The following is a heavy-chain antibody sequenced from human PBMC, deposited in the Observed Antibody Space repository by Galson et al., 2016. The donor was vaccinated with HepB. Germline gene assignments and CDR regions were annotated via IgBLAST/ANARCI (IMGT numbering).Heavy chain of an antibody. Sequence: SVKVSCKASGGTFRNHAFSWVRQAPGQGLEWMGGIVPDFGRPNYAQKFQGRVTVTADESTRTVYMELSSLRSDDTAVYYCATDASVASGWYVWWGQGTLVTVSS. D-gene: IGHD6-19*01. J-gene: IGHJ4*02. CDR1: GGTFRNHA. CDR3: ATDASVASGWYVW. V-gene: IGHV1-69*13. CDR2: IVPDFGRP.